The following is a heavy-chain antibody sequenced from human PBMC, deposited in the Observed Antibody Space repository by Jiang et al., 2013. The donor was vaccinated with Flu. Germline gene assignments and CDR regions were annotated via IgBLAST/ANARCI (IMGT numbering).Heavy chain of an antibody. D-gene: IGHD3-22*01. Sequence: RVTITADKSTSTAYMELSSLRSEDTAVYYCARIDSSGYYGYDYWGQGTLVTVSS. V-gene: IGHV1-69*02. J-gene: IGHJ4*02. CDR3: ARIDSSGYYGYDY.